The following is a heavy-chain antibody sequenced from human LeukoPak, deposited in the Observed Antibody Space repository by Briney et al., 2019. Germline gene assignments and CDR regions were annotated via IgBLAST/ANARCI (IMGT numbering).Heavy chain of an antibody. CDR1: GYTFTDYY. J-gene: IGHJ4*02. V-gene: IGHV1-2*06. CDR3: ARVLGYSPFDY. D-gene: IGHD3-22*01. Sequence: ASVKVSCKASGYTFTDYYMHWVRQAPGQGLEWMGRINPNSGGTNYAQKFRGRVTMTRDTSISTAYMELSRLRSDDTAVYYCARVLGYSPFDYWGQGTLVTVSS. CDR2: INPNSGGT.